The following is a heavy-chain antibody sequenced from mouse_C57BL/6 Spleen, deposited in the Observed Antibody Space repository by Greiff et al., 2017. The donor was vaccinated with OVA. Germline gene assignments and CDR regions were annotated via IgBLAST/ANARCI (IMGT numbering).Heavy chain of an antibody. CDR2: IYPSDSET. D-gene: IGHD1-1*01. CDR3: ARRTTSGTVVATKGYFDV. Sequence: VQLQQPGAELVRPGSSVKLSCKASGYTFTSYWMDWVKQRPGPGLEWIGNIYPSDSETHYNQKFKDKATLTVDKSSSTAYMQLSSLTSEDSAVYYCARRTTSGTVVATKGYFDVWGTGTTVTVSS. CDR1: GYTFTSYW. J-gene: IGHJ1*03. V-gene: IGHV1-61*01.